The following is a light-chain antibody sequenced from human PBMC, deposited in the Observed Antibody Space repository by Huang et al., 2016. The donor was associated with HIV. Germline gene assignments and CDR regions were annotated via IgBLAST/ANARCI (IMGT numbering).Light chain of an antibody. CDR1: QSIRKF. J-gene: IGKJ1*01. CDR2: SAS. V-gene: IGKV1-39*01. Sequence: DIQMTQSPSSLSASVGDRVTIACRASQSIRKFLNWYQQKPGEAPKLLMHSASSLQSGVPSRFSGSGSGTDFTLTITSLQPEDFATCYCQQTDNIPRTFGQGTKVVIK. CDR3: QQTDNIPRT.